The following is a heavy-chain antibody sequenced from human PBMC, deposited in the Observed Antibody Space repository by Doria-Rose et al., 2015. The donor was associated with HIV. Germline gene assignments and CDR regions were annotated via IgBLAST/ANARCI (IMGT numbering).Heavy chain of an antibody. CDR1: GFTLRDYY. J-gene: IGHJ4*02. V-gene: IGHV3-11*01. Sequence: QVQLVQSGGGVVQPGRSLRLSCTASGFTLRDYYMSWIRQAPGKGLEWISYISSSGSTIFDADSVKGRFTISRDNAKNSLFLQMNSLRVEDTAVYYCARGRVIRPFDYWGQGTLVTVSS. D-gene: IGHD3-16*02. CDR2: ISSSGSTI. CDR3: ARGRVIRPFDY.